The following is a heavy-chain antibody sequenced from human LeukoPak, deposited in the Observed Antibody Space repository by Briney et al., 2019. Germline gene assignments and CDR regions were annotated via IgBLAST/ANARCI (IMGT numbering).Heavy chain of an antibody. J-gene: IGHJ4*02. CDR2: IYPGDSDT. CDR1: GYSFTSYW. CDR3: ARHVGPHSPPVDY. Sequence: GESLKISCQGSGYSFTSYWIGWVRQMRGKGLEWMGIIYPGDSDTRYSPSFQGQVTITADKSISTAYLQWTSLKASDTAMYYCARHVGPHSPPVDYWGQGTLVTVSS. V-gene: IGHV5-51*01.